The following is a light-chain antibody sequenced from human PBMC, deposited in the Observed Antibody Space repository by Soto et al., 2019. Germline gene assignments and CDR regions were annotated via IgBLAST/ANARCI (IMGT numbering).Light chain of an antibody. J-gene: IGLJ1*01. Sequence: QSVLTQPASVSGSPGQSITISCTGTSSDVGGYNYVSWYQQHPGKAPKLMIYDVSNRPSGFSNRFSGSKSGNTAALTISGLQAEDEADYYCSSYTRSSTLVYVFGTGTQVTVL. CDR3: SSYTRSSTLVYV. V-gene: IGLV2-14*01. CDR2: DVS. CDR1: SSDVGGYNY.